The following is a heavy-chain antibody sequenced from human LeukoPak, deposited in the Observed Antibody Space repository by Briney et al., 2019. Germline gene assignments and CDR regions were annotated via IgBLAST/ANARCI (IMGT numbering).Heavy chain of an antibody. CDR1: GYSISSGYY. D-gene: IGHD2-2*01. V-gene: IGHV4-38-2*01. CDR2: IYHSGST. J-gene: IGHJ6*03. CDR3: ARLGYCSSTSCYSILDYYYYMDV. Sequence: SETLSLTCAVSGYSISSGYYWGWIRQPPGKGLGWIGSIYHSGSTYYNPSLKSRVTISVDTSKNQFSLKLSSVTAADTAVYYCARLGYCSSTSCYSILDYYYYMDVWGKGTTVTVSS.